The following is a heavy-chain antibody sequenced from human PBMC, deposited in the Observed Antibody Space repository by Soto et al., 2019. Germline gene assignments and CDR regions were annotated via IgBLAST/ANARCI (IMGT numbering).Heavy chain of an antibody. Sequence: ETLSLTCTVSGGSISSYYWSWIRQPPGKGLEWIGYIYYSGSTNYNPSLKSRVTISVDTSKNQFSLKLSSVTAADTAVYYCAREYSGYDYSWFDPWGQGTLVTVSS. J-gene: IGHJ5*02. V-gene: IGHV4-59*01. CDR3: AREYSGYDYSWFDP. CDR1: GGSISSYY. CDR2: IYYSGST. D-gene: IGHD5-12*01.